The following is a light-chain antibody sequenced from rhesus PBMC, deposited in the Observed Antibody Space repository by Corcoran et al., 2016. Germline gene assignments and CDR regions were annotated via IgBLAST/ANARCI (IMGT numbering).Light chain of an antibody. V-gene: IGKV1-25*01. CDR3: QQHNSYPLT. Sequence: IQMTQSPSSLSASVGDTVTITCQASQGISKYLAWYQQKLGKAPNLLVYDASTLQSGVPSRFSGSGSGTEFTLTISSLQPEDFATYYCQQHNSYPLTVGGGTKVEIK. CDR1: QGISKY. CDR2: DAS. J-gene: IGKJ4*01.